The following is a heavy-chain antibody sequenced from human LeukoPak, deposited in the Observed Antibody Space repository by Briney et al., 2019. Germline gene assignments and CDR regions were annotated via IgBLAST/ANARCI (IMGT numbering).Heavy chain of an antibody. D-gene: IGHD5-24*01. CDR1: GGSFSTYY. CDR3: ARLRRLRDGYNAFDI. Sequence: SETLSLTCTVSGGSFSTYYWSWIRQPPGERLEWIGYIYTTGSTNYNPSLESRVTISVDTSKKQFSLKLRSVTAADTAVYYCARLRRLRDGYNAFDIWGQGRMVTVSS. V-gene: IGHV4-4*08. J-gene: IGHJ3*02. CDR2: IYTTGST.